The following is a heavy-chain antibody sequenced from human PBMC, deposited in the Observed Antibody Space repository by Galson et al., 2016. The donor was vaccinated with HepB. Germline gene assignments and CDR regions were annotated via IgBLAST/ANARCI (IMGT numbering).Heavy chain of an antibody. D-gene: IGHD3-3*01. CDR1: GGSMSSYY. Sequence: ETLSLTCTVSGGSMSSYYWSWIRQPPGKGLEWIGYFYHSGSTKYNPSLKSRVTMSEDPSKNQFSLKLKSATAADTAVYYCARSLPHYFSYFYYMDVWGKGTTVTVSS. V-gene: IGHV4-59*01. J-gene: IGHJ6*03. CDR3: ARSLPHYFSYFYYMDV. CDR2: FYHSGST.